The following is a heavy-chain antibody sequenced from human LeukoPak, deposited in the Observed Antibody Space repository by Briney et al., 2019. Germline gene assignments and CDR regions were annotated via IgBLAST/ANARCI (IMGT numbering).Heavy chain of an antibody. V-gene: IGHV3-48*04. Sequence: GGSLRLSCAASGFTFSSYSMNWGRQAPGQGLEWVSYISTGSSNIYYADAVKGRFTISRDNAKNSLYLQMNSLRAEGTAVYYCARSENYYDSSGYPYYFDYWGQGTLVTVSS. CDR1: GFTFSSYS. CDR3: ARSENYYDSSGYPYYFDY. D-gene: IGHD3-22*01. CDR2: ISTGSSNI. J-gene: IGHJ4*02.